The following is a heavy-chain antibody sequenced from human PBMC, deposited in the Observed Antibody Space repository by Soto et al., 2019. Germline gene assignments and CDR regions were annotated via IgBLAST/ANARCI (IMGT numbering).Heavy chain of an antibody. CDR3: ARDPYCSSTSCYPPPGLDYYYYGMDV. CDR2: ISAYNGNT. Sequence: ASVKVSCKASGYTFTSYGISWVRQAPGQGLEWMGWISAYNGNTNYAQKLQGRVTMTTDTSTSTAYMELRSLRSDDTAVYYCARDPYCSSTSCYPPPGLDYYYYGMDVWGQGTTVTVSS. J-gene: IGHJ6*02. V-gene: IGHV1-18*01. D-gene: IGHD2-2*01. CDR1: GYTFTSYG.